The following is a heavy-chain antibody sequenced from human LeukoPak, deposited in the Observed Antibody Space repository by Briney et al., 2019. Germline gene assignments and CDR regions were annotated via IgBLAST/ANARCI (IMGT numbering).Heavy chain of an antibody. J-gene: IGHJ4*02. V-gene: IGHV4-39*07. D-gene: IGHD5-12*01. Sequence: SETLSLTCTVSGGSISSSSYYWGWIRQPPGKGLEWIGSIYYSGSTYYNPSLKSRVTISVDTSKNQFSLKLSYVTAADTAVYYCARDIGYSKGFFDYWGQGTLVTVSS. CDR1: GGSISSSSYY. CDR2: IYYSGST. CDR3: ARDIGYSKGFFDY.